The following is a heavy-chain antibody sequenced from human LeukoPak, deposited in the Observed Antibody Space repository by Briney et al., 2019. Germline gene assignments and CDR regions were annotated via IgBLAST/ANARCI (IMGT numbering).Heavy chain of an antibody. CDR1: GLTFSSYA. Sequence: GGSLRLSCAASGLTFSSYAMGWVRQAPGKGLEWVSDISSSVGSTYYADSVKGRFTISRDNSKNTLYLQMNNLRAEDTAVYYYAKLPDSGSYYYLDYWGQGTLVTVYS. CDR3: AKLPDSGSYYYLDY. CDR2: ISSSVGST. V-gene: IGHV3-23*01. J-gene: IGHJ4*02. D-gene: IGHD1-26*01.